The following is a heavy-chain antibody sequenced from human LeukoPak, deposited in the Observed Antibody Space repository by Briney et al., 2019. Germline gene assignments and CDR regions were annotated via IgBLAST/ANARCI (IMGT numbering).Heavy chain of an antibody. J-gene: IGHJ4*02. D-gene: IGHD7-27*01. Sequence: GGSLRLSCAASGFTFSSYTMSWVRQAPGKGLEWVSVISDSGGSTYYADSVKGRFTISRDNPKNTLYLQMSSLRPEDTAVYYCAKDGGLWVSAHWGDSWGRGTLVTVSS. CDR1: GFTFSSYT. V-gene: IGHV3-23*01. CDR3: AKDGGLWVSAHWGDS. CDR2: ISDSGGST.